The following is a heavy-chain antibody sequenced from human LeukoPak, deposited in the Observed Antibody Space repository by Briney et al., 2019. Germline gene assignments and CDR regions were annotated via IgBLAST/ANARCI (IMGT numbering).Heavy chain of an antibody. CDR2: IYYSGST. D-gene: IGHD3-3*01. CDR1: AGSISSYY. Sequence: SETLSLTCTVSAGSISSYYWSWIRHPPGKGLEWIGYIYYSGSTNSNPSLKSRVTISVDTSKNQFSLNLSSVTAADTAVYYCARLANYDFWRGPYPHDAFDIWGQGTMVTVSS. CDR3: ARLANYDFWRGPYPHDAFDI. J-gene: IGHJ3*02. V-gene: IGHV4-59*08.